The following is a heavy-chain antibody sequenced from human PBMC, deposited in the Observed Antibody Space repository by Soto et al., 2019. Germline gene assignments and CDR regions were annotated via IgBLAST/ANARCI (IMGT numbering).Heavy chain of an antibody. CDR2: IYYSGST. V-gene: IGHV4-39*01. D-gene: IGHD2-2*01. Sequence: QLQLQESGPGLVKPSETLSLTCTVSGGSISSSSYYWGWIRQPPGKGLEWIGSIYYSGSTYYNPSFKSRVTISVDTSKNQFSLKLSSVTAADTAVYYCARNGGIVVVPAAIFYYYYYMDVWGKGTTVTVSS. CDR1: GGSISSSSYY. CDR3: ARNGGIVVVPAAIFYYYYYMDV. J-gene: IGHJ6*03.